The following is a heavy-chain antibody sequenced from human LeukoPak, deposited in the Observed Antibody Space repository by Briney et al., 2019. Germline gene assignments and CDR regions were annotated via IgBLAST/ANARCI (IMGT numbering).Heavy chain of an antibody. CDR2: IIPIFGTA. D-gene: IGHD2-2*01. J-gene: IGHJ6*02. Sequence: ASVNVSCKASGGTFSIYAISCVRQAPGQGLEWMGGIIPIFGTANYAQKFQGRVTITADTSTSTAYMELRSLRSDDTAVYYCARLHPDLAPYCSSTSCYSYYYYGMDVWGQGTTVTVSS. V-gene: IGHV1-69*06. CDR3: ARLHPDLAPYCSSTSCYSYYYYGMDV. CDR1: GGTFSIYA.